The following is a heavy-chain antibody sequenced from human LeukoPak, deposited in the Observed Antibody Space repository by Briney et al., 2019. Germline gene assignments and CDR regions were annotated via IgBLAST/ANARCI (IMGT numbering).Heavy chain of an antibody. D-gene: IGHD1-14*01. CDR2: IYYSGST. V-gene: IGHV4-39*01. Sequence: SETLSLTCTVSGGSISSSSYYWGWIRQPPGKGLEWIGSIYYSGSTYYNPSLKSRVTISVDTSKNQFSLKLSSVTAADTAVYYSSRHETDTLGSYYYMDVWGKGTTVTVSS. J-gene: IGHJ6*03. CDR3: SRHETDTLGSYYYMDV. CDR1: GGSISSSSYY.